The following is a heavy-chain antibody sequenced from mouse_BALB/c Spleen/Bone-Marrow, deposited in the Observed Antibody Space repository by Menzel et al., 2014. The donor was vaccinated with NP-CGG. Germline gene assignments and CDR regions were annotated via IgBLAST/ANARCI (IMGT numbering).Heavy chain of an antibody. Sequence: QDQLKQSGPGLVQPSQSLSITCTVSGFSLTSYGVHWVRQSPGKGLEWLGVIWRGGSTDYNADFISRLSISKDNSKSQLFCKINSLQAHDTAIYYCARHKGRRVSGAIDFLGQGTSATVSS. CDR1: GFSLTSYG. CDR2: IWRGGST. V-gene: IGHV2-2*01. CDR3: ARHKGRRVSGAIDF. J-gene: IGHJ4*01. D-gene: IGHD2-14*01.